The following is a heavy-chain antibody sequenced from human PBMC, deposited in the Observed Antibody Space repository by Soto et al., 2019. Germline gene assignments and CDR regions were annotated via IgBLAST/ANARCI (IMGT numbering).Heavy chain of an antibody. Sequence: QVQLVQSGGEVKKPGASVKVSCKASGYTFTRSGISWVRQAPGQGLEWMGWISSYNGDTNYAQKFQGRVTMTTDTSTSTAYMELRSLRSDDTAVYYCAREGVAPYYYYGMDVWGQGTPVTVS. CDR1: GYTFTRSG. V-gene: IGHV1-18*01. CDR2: ISSYNGDT. J-gene: IGHJ6*02. D-gene: IGHD5-12*01. CDR3: AREGVAPYYYYGMDV.